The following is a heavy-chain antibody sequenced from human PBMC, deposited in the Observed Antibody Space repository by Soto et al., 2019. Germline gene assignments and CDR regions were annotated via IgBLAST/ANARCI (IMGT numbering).Heavy chain of an antibody. CDR3: ARVQPDGFPTYFVH. V-gene: IGHV3-74*01. CDR2: ISSDGATA. D-gene: IGHD2-21*01. J-gene: IGHJ4*02. CDR1: GFSFSRYW. Sequence: GGSLRLSCVASGFSFSRYWKYWLRQSPGKGLEWVSRISSDGATASLPDSVEGRFAVSRDNAKSEVFLQMNSLRVDDTGVYFCARVQPDGFPTYFVHWGQGVLVTVSS.